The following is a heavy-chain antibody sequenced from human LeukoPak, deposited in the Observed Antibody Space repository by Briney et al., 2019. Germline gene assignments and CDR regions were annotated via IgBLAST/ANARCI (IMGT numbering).Heavy chain of an antibody. Sequence: GGSLRLSCAAFGFTFSSYWMSWVRQAPGKGLEWMANIKQDGSEKYYVDSVKGRLTISRDNAKNSLYLQMNSLRAEDTAVYYCARGKDCDFWSGYQAGFDYWGQGTLVTVSS. V-gene: IGHV3-7*01. CDR2: IKQDGSEK. J-gene: IGHJ4*02. CDR1: GFTFSSYW. CDR3: ARGKDCDFWSGYQAGFDY. D-gene: IGHD3-3*01.